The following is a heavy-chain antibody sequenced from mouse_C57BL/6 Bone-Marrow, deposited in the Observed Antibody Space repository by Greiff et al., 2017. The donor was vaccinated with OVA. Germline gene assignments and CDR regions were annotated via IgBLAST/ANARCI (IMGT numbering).Heavy chain of an antibody. CDR3: TLYGSSPHDY. V-gene: IGHV14-4*01. CDR2: IDPENGDT. D-gene: IGHD1-1*01. CDR1: GFNIKDDY. Sequence: EVQGVESGAELVRPGASVKLSCTASGFNIKDDYMHWVKQRPEQGLEWIGWIDPENGDTEYASKFQGKATITADTSSNTAYLQLSSLTSEDTAVYYCTLYGSSPHDYWGQGTTLTVSS. J-gene: IGHJ2*01.